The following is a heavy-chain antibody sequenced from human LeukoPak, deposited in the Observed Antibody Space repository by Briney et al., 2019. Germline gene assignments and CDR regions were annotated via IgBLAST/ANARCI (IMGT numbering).Heavy chain of an antibody. CDR3: ARDLDTRNTR. CDR1: GFTFSSYS. CDR2: IYSGGST. V-gene: IGHV3-53*01. Sequence: GGSLRLSCAASGFTFSSYSMNWVRQAPGKGLEWVSVIYSGGSTYYADSVRGRFTISRDNSKNTLYLQMNSLRAEDTAVYYCARDLDTRNTRWGQGTLVTVSS. J-gene: IGHJ4*02. D-gene: IGHD1-1*01.